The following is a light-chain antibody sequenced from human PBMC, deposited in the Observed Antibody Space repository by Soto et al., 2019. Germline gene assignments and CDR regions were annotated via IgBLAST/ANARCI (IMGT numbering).Light chain of an antibody. V-gene: IGLV2-23*02. CDR2: EAI. CDR1: RSDDGSYDF. J-gene: IGLJ2*01. CDR3: CSFVDSRTVI. Sequence: QSALTQPASVSGSPGQSITISCTGTRSDDGSYDFVSWYQQHPGKVPKLLIYEAIVRPSGVSNRFSGSKSGNTASLTISGLQAEDAADYYCCSFVDSRTVIFGGGTKLTVL.